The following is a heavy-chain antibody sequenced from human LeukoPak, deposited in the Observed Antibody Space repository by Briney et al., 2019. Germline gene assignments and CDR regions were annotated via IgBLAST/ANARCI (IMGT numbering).Heavy chain of an antibody. CDR1: GFPFSSYS. Sequence: GGSLRLSCAASGFPFSSYSMTWVRPAPGKGLEWVSSISSSSSYIYYADSVKGRFTISRDNAKNSLYLQMNSLRAEDTAVYYCAREAGGAAEKPVDYWGQGTLVTVSS. CDR3: AREAGGAAEKPVDY. CDR2: ISSSSSYI. D-gene: IGHD6-13*01. J-gene: IGHJ4*02. V-gene: IGHV3-21*01.